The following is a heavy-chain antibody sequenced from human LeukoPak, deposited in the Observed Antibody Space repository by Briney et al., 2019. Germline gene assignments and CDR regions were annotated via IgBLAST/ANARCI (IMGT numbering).Heavy chain of an antibody. J-gene: IGHJ5*02. CDR2: ISYDGSNK. V-gene: IGHV3-30*04. D-gene: IGHD3-10*01. CDR3: ARDRGGNWFDP. Sequence: GGSLRLSCAASGFTFSSYAMHWVRQAPGKGLEWVAVISYDGSNKYYADSVKGRFTISRDNSKNTLYLQMNSLRAEDTAVYYCARDRGGNWFDPWGQGTLVTASS. CDR1: GFTFSSYA.